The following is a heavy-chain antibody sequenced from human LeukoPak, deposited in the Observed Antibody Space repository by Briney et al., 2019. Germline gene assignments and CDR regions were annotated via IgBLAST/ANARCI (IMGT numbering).Heavy chain of an antibody. CDR2: ISGSGGST. Sequence: GGSLRLSCAASGFTFSSYAMSWVRQAPGKGLEWVSAISGSGGSTYYADSVKGRFTISRDNSKNTLYLQMNTLRAEDTAVYYCARASGYSGYDPFDYWGQGTLVTVSS. CDR3: ARASGYSGYDPFDY. J-gene: IGHJ4*02. CDR1: GFTFSSYA. D-gene: IGHD5-12*01. V-gene: IGHV3-23*01.